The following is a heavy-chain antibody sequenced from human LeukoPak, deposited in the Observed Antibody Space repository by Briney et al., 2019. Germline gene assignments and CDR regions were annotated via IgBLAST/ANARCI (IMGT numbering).Heavy chain of an antibody. J-gene: IGHJ5*02. D-gene: IGHD6-13*01. Sequence: PGGSLRLSCAASGFTFSSYGMHWVRQAPGKGLEWVAFIRYDGSIKYYADSVKGRFTISRDNSKNTLYLQMNSLRAEDTAVYYCAKVGGFYSSSWYNWFDPWGQGTLVTVSS. CDR1: GFTFSSYG. CDR3: AKVGGFYSSSWYNWFDP. CDR2: IRYDGSIK. V-gene: IGHV3-30*02.